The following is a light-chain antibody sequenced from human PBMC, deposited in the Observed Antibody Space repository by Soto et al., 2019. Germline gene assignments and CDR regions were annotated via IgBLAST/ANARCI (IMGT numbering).Light chain of an antibody. CDR1: SSDVGVYNS. J-gene: IGLJ1*01. V-gene: IGLV2-11*01. Sequence: QSVLTQPRSVSGSPGQSVTISCTGTSSDVGVYNSVSWYQQYPGKAPKIMIYDVSKRPSGVPDRFSGSKSDNTASLTISGLQAEDEADYYCCSYAGSYTFVFGSGTKVTVL. CDR2: DVS. CDR3: CSYAGSYTFV.